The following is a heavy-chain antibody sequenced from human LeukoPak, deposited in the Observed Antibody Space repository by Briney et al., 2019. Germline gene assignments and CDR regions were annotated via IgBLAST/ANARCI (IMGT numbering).Heavy chain of an antibody. CDR2: ISHSGST. CDR1: GGSTSISNSNW. V-gene: IGHV4-4*02. CDR3: ARDLHGGNSFTSDWYFDL. D-gene: IGHD4-23*01. J-gene: IGHJ2*01. Sequence: PSGTLSLTCAVSGGSTSISNSNWWNWVRQPPEKGLEWIGEISHSGSTNYNPSLKSRVTISVDKSKNQFSLKLSSVTAADTAVYYCARDLHGGNSFTSDWYFDLWGRGTLVTVSS.